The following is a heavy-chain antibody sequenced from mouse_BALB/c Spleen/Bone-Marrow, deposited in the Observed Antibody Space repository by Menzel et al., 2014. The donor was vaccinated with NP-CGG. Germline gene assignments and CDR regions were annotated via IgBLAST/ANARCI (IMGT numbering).Heavy chain of an antibody. V-gene: IGHV5-17*02. CDR1: GFTFSSFG. J-gene: IGHJ4*01. D-gene: IGHD2-4*01. CDR3: ARKGAMITHYYAMDY. CDR2: ISNGSSTI. Sequence: EVKVEESGGGLVQPGGSRKLSCAASGFTFSSFGMHWVRQAPEKGLEWVAYISNGSSTIYYADTVKGRFTISRDNSKNTLFLQMTSLRSGDTAMYYCARKGAMITHYYAMDYWGQGTSVTVSS.